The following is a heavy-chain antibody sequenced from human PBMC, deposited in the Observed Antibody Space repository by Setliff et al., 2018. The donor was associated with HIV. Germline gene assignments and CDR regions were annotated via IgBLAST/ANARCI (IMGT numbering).Heavy chain of an antibody. CDR1: GGTFSSYA. J-gene: IGHJ5*02. CDR2: IIPISGTA. CDR3: ARDFGGYCSSVSCPGLFDP. V-gene: IGHV1-69*05. Sequence: ASVKVSCKASGGTFSSYAISWVRQAPGQGLEWMGGIIPISGTANYAQKFQGRVTITTDESTSTAYMELSGLRSEDTAVYYCARDFGGYCSSVSCPGLFDPWGQGTLVTVSS. D-gene: IGHD2-15*01.